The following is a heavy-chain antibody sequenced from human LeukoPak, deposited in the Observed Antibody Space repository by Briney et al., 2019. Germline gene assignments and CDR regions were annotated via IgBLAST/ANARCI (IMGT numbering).Heavy chain of an antibody. CDR3: AKDLSSWYPNWFDP. J-gene: IGHJ5*02. CDR2: ISGSGGST. Sequence: GGSLRLSCAASGFTVSSNYMSWVRQAPGKGLEWVSAISGSGGSTYYADSVKGRFTISRDNSKNTLYLQMNSLRAEDTAVYYCAKDLSSWYPNWFDPWGQGTLVTVSS. V-gene: IGHV3-23*01. CDR1: GFTVSSNY. D-gene: IGHD6-13*01.